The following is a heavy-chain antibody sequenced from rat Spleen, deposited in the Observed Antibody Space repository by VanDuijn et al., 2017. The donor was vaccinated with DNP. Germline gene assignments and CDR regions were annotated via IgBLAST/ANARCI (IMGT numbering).Heavy chain of an antibody. CDR2: ISTSGGST. D-gene: IGHD1-10*01. J-gene: IGHJ2*01. V-gene: IGHV5-25*01. CDR1: GFTFSSYW. Sequence: EVQLVETGGGLVQPGRSLKLSCVASGFTFSSYWMFWVRQAPTTGLEWVASISTSGGSTYYRDSVKGRFTVSRDNAKSTLYLQMDSLRSEDTATYYCARQDNYGYYFDYWGQGVMVTVSS. CDR3: ARQDNYGYYFDY.